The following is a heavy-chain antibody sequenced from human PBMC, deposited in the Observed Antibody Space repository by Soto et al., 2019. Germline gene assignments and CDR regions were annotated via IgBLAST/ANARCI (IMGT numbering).Heavy chain of an antibody. CDR3: AKALSDANYIGYDS. V-gene: IGHV3-23*01. CDR2: ISGSGSSA. J-gene: IGHJ4*02. Sequence: EVQLLESGGGVIQPGWSLRLSCAASGFTLNHYVMSWVRQAPGQGPEWVSGISGSGSSAYYADHVKGRFTISRDSSKGTLFLQMSSLRDEDTAVYFCAKALSDANYIGYDSWGLGTLVTVSS. CDR1: GFTLNHYV. D-gene: IGHD4-4*01.